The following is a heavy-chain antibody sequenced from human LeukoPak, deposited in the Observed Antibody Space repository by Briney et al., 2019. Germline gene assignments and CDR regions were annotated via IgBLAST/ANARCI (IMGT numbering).Heavy chain of an antibody. Sequence: ASVKVSCKASGYTFTNYDINWVRQATGQGLEWMGWMNPSSGNTGYAQKFQGRVTMTRNTSISTAYMELSSLRSEDTAVYYCARVRSGPIYILNYYGMDVWGQGTTVTVSS. CDR1: GYTFTNYD. CDR3: ARVRSGPIYILNYYGMDV. CDR2: MNPSSGNT. J-gene: IGHJ6*02. V-gene: IGHV1-8*02. D-gene: IGHD3-9*01.